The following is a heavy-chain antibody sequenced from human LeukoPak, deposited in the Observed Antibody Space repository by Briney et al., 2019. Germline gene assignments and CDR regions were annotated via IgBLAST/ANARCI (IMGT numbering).Heavy chain of an antibody. V-gene: IGHV4-59*01. CDR3: ARAPRGLWFYFDY. D-gene: IGHD5-18*01. CDR1: GGSISSYY. Sequence: SETLSLTCTVSGGSISSYYWGWIRQPPGKGLEWIGYIYYSGSTNYNPSLKSRVTISVDTSKNQFSLKLSSVTAADTAVYYRARAPRGLWFYFDYWGQGTLVTVSS. J-gene: IGHJ4*02. CDR2: IYYSGST.